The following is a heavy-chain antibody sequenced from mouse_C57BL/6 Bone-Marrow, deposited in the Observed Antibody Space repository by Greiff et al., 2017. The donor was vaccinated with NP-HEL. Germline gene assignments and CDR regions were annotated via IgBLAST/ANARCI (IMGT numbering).Heavy chain of an antibody. J-gene: IGHJ4*01. CDR1: GFTFSDFY. D-gene: IGHD2-2*01. Sequence: EVQLVESGGGLVQSGRSLRLSCATSGFTFSDFYMEWVRQAPGKGLEWIAASRNKANDYTTEYSASVKGRFIVSRDTSQSILYLQMNALRAEDTAIYYCARDAVRGGYDGYYYAMDYWGQGTSVTVSS. CDR2: SRNKANDYTT. CDR3: ARDAVRGGYDGYYYAMDY. V-gene: IGHV7-1*01.